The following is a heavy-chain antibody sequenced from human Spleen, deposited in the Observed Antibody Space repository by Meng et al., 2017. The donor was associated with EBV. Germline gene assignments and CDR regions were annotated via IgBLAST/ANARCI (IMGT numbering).Heavy chain of an antibody. CDR3: ARVIYSGYDAGINS. Sequence: QVQRQESGPGLVKPSETLSLTCTVSGDSIRTYYLTWIRQPPGKGLEWLGYIYYNGNINYNPSLKSRVTISVDTSKNQFSLKLSTVTAADTAIYYCARVIYSGYDAGINSWGQGTLVTVSS. CDR2: IYYNGNI. J-gene: IGHJ4*02. V-gene: IGHV4-59*01. CDR1: GDSIRTYY. D-gene: IGHD5-12*01.